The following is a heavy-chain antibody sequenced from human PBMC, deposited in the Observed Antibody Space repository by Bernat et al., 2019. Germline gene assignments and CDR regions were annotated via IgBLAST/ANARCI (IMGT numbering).Heavy chain of an antibody. D-gene: IGHD1-26*01. Sequence: QVQLVQSGAEVKKPGASVKVSCKASGYTFTSYAMHWVRQAPGQRLEWMGWINAGNGNTKYSQKFQGRVTITRDTSASIAYMELSSLRSEDTAVYYCARESGSHTSDYWGQGTLVTVSS. V-gene: IGHV1-3*01. CDR3: ARESGSHTSDY. CDR1: GYTFTSYA. CDR2: INAGNGNT. J-gene: IGHJ4*02.